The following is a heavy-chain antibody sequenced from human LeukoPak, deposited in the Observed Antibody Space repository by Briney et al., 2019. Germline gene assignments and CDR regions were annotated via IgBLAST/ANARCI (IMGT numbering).Heavy chain of an antibody. Sequence: GGTLRLSCAASGFTFSSYGMSWVRQAPGKGLEWVSAISGSGGSTYYADSVEGRFTISRDNSKNTLYLQMNSLRAEDTAVYYCAQLPYYYYYMDVWGKGATVTISS. CDR2: ISGSGGST. CDR1: GFTFSSYG. V-gene: IGHV3-23*01. J-gene: IGHJ6*03. D-gene: IGHD1-1*01. CDR3: AQLPYYYYYMDV.